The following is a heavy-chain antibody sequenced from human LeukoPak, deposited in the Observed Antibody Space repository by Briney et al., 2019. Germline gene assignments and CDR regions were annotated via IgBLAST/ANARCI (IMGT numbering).Heavy chain of an antibody. J-gene: IGHJ4*02. CDR2: FNWNGGST. CDR3: AREDYYGSGSPTLFDY. CDR1: GFTFDDYG. V-gene: IGHV3-20*04. D-gene: IGHD3-10*01. Sequence: GGSLRLSCAASGFTFDDYGMSWVRQAPGKGLEWVSGFNWNGGSTGYADSVKGRFTISRDNAKNSLYLQMNSLRAEDTALYYCAREDYYGSGSPTLFDYWGQGTLVTVSS.